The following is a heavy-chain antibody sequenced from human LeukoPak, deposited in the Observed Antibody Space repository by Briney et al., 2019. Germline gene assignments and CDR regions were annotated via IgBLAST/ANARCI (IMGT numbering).Heavy chain of an antibody. D-gene: IGHD5-18*01. Sequence: PSETLSLTCTVSGGSISSYYWSWIRQPPGKGLEWIGYIYYSGSTNYNPSLKSRVTISVDTSKNQFSLKLSSVTAADTAVYYCARRPGYSFGLDYWGQGTLVTVSS. CDR3: ARRPGYSFGLDY. CDR2: IYYSGST. CDR1: GGSISSYY. J-gene: IGHJ4*02. V-gene: IGHV4-59*08.